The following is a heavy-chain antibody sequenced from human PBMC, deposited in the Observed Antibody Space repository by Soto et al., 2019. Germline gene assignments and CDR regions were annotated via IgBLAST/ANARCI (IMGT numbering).Heavy chain of an antibody. Sequence: PSETLSLTCTVSGASISCFYWSWIRKSAGKGLEWIGRIYATGTTDYNPSLKSRVMMSVDTSKKQFSLKLRSVTAADTAVYYCVRDGTKTLRDWFDPWGQGISVTVPQ. D-gene: IGHD1-1*01. CDR1: GASISCFY. J-gene: IGHJ5*02. CDR3: VRDGTKTLRDWFDP. V-gene: IGHV4-4*07. CDR2: IYATGTT.